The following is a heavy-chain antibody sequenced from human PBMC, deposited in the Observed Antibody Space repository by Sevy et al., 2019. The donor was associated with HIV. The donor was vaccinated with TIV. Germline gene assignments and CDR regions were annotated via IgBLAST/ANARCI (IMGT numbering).Heavy chain of an antibody. D-gene: IGHD2-21*02. Sequence: SETLSLTCTVSGGSISTYYWSWIRQPPGKGLQWIGYIYYTGKTNYNPSLQTPVTMSIDTSKNRFPLGLGSVTSADTAMYYCARLSRNNVVVTGVRRDGFDVWGQGTMVTVSS. J-gene: IGHJ3*01. CDR2: IYYTGKT. V-gene: IGHV4-59*01. CDR3: ARLSRNNVVVTGVRRDGFDV. CDR1: GGSISTYY.